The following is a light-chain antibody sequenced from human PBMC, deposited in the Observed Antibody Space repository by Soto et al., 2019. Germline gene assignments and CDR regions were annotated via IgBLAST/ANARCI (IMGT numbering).Light chain of an antibody. J-gene: IGKJ1*01. V-gene: IGKV1-5*03. CDR2: TAS. CDR1: QTLSSW. Sequence: DIQMTQSPSTLSGSVGDRVTITCRASQTLSSWLAWYQQKPGKAPKLLIYTASTLKSGVPSRLSGSGSSTEYTLTSSSLQPDDFATYYCQQYNRYSEAFGQGTKVALK. CDR3: QQYNRYSEA.